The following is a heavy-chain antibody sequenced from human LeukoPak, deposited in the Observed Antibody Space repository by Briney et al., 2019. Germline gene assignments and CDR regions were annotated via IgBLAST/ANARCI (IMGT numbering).Heavy chain of an antibody. Sequence: GGSLRLSCAASGFTFSRNSMNWVRQAPGKGLEWVSSISTSSSYIYYADSVKGRFTIARHNAKNSLYLQMNSLRAEDTAVYYCARGRQNSGSYSDAFDIWGQGTMVTVSS. CDR3: ARGRQNSGSYSDAFDI. CDR2: ISTSSSYI. CDR1: GFTFSRNS. J-gene: IGHJ3*02. D-gene: IGHD1-26*01. V-gene: IGHV3-21*01.